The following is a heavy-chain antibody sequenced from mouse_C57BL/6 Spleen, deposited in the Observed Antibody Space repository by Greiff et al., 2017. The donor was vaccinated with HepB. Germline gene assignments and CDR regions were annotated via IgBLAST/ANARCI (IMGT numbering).Heavy chain of an antibody. CDR1: GYSITSGYY. CDR3: ARDLYEDAY. D-gene: IGHD1-1*01. J-gene: IGHJ3*01. Sequence: DVQLQESGPGLVKPSQSLSLTCSVTGYSITSGYYWNWIRQFPGNKLEWMGYISYDGSNNYNPSLKNRISITRDTSKNQFFLKLNSVTTEDTATYYCARDLYEDAYWGQGTLVTVSA. V-gene: IGHV3-6*01. CDR2: ISYDGSN.